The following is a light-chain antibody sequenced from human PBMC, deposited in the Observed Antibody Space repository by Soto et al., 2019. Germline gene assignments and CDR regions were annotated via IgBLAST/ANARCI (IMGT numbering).Light chain of an antibody. J-gene: IGKJ4*01. CDR1: QSVSSN. CDR3: QQYNNWPPAT. V-gene: IGKV3-15*01. CDR2: GAS. Sequence: EIVMTQSPATLSVSPGERATLSCRASQSVSSNLAWYQQKPGRAPRLLIYGASTRATGIPARFSGSGSGTEFTLTISSLQSEDFAVYYCQQYNNWPPATFRGGTKVEIK.